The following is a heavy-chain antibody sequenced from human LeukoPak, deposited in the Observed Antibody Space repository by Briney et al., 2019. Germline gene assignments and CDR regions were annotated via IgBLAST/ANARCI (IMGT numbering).Heavy chain of an antibody. Sequence: GASVRVSCKASGGTFSSYAISWVRQAPGQGLEWMGGIIPIFGTANYAQKFQGRVMITADESTSTAYMELSSLRSEDTAVYYCARLHGDYEVRWFDPWGQGTLVTVSS. V-gene: IGHV1-69*13. CDR3: ARLHGDYEVRWFDP. D-gene: IGHD4-17*01. CDR1: GGTFSSYA. J-gene: IGHJ5*02. CDR2: IIPIFGTA.